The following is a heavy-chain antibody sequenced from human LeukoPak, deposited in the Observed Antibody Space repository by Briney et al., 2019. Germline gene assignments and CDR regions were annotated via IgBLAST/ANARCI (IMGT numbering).Heavy chain of an antibody. V-gene: IGHV1-3*01. D-gene: IGHD6-13*01. CDR3: ARVYSSSRGNYFDY. CDR2: TNAGNGNT. Sequence: ASAKVSCKASGHTFTTFAIHWVRQAPGQSLEWMGWTNAGNGNTIYSQKFQGRVTITRDTSASTAYMELSSLRSEDTAVYYCARVYSSSRGNYFDYWGQGTLVTVSS. J-gene: IGHJ4*02. CDR1: GHTFTTFA.